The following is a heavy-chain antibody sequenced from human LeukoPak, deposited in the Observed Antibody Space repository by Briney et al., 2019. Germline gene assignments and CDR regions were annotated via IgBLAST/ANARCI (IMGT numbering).Heavy chain of an antibody. J-gene: IGHJ4*02. CDR1: SSNY. Sequence: SSNYMSSVRHAPGKGLEWIGSIYYSGNTHYKASLKSQVSISIETPKNPCSLRLTAVTAADTAVYYWARQTGSGLFILPGGQGTLVTVSS. CDR2: IYYSGNT. D-gene: IGHD3/OR15-3a*01. V-gene: IGHV4-39*01. CDR3: ARQTGSGLFILP.